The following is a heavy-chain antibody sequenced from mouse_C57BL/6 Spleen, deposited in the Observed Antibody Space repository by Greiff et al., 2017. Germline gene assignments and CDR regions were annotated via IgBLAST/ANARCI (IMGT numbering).Heavy chain of an antibody. CDR2: ISYSGST. D-gene: IGHD2-5*01. CDR3: ARGGTYYSNLFDY. CDR1: GYSITSGYD. J-gene: IGHJ2*01. Sequence: EVQLQESGPGMVKPSQSLSLTCTVTGYSITSGYDWHWIRHFPGNKLEWMGYISYSGSTNYNPSLKSRISITHDTSKNHFFLKLNSVTTEDTATYYCARGGTYYSNLFDYWGQGTTLTVAS. V-gene: IGHV3-1*01.